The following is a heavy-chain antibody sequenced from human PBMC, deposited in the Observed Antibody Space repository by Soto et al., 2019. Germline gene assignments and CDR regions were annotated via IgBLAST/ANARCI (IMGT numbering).Heavy chain of an antibody. V-gene: IGHV4-30-2*01. CDR2: IYHSGST. D-gene: IGHD5-12*01. J-gene: IGHJ4*02. CDR1: GGSISSGGYS. Sequence: TLSLTCAVSGGSISSGGYSWSWIRQPPGKGLEWIGYIYHSGSTYYNPSLKSRVTISVDRSKNQFSLKLSSVTAADTAVYYCAREGRDGYNPLFGYWGQGTLVTVSS. CDR3: AREGRDGYNPLFGY.